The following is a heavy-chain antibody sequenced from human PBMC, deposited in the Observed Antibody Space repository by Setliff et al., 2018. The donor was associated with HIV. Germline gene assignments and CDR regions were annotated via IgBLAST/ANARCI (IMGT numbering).Heavy chain of an antibody. CDR3: ARRARESTALHSDWNDVLFFDY. D-gene: IGHD1-1*01. J-gene: IGHJ4*02. V-gene: IGHV1-18*01. CDR2: ISAYNGNT. Sequence: GASVKVSCKASGYTFTSYGISWARQAPGQGLEWMGWISAYNGNTNYAQKLQGRVTMTTDTSTSTAYMELRSLRSDDTAVYYCARRARESTALHSDWNDVLFFDYWGQGTLVTVSS. CDR1: GYTFTSYG.